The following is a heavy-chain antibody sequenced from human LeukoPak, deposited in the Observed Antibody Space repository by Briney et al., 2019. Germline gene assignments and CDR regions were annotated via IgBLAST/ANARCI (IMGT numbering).Heavy chain of an antibody. Sequence: RGSLRLSCAASGFTFSSYSMNWVRQAPGKGLEWVSYISSSSSTIYYADSVKGRFTISRDNAKVSLYLQLDSLRVEDTAIYYCVRDWDFWGQGTLVIVSS. J-gene: IGHJ4*02. CDR1: GFTFSSYS. V-gene: IGHV3-48*04. CDR2: ISSSSSTI. CDR3: VRDWDF.